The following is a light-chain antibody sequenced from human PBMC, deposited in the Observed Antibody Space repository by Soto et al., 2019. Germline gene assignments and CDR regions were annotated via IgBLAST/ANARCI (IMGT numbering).Light chain of an antibody. CDR3: QQYGSSPYT. CDR2: GAT. Sequence: ELVLTQSPCTLPLSPGERATLSCRASQSVSSSYLAWYQQKPGQAPRLLIYGATSSATGIPDRFSGSVSGTDFTFTISRLEPEDFAVYYCQQYGSSPYTFGQGTKLEIK. J-gene: IGKJ2*01. CDR1: QSVSSSY. V-gene: IGKV3-20*01.